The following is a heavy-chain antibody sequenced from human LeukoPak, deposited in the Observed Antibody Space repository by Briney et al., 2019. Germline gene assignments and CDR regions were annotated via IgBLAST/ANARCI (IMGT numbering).Heavy chain of an antibody. CDR1: GFTFSSYW. Sequence: GGSLRLSCAASGFTFSSYWMHWVRQAPGKGLVWVSRINSDGSRTSYADSVKGRFTISRDNAKNTLYLQMNSLRAEDTAVCYCAREERDYGDYPLDYWGQGTLVTVSS. D-gene: IGHD4-17*01. CDR3: AREERDYGDYPLDY. CDR2: INSDGSRT. V-gene: IGHV3-74*01. J-gene: IGHJ4*02.